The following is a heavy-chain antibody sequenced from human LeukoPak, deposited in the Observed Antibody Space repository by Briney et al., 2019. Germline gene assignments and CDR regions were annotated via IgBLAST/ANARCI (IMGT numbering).Heavy chain of an antibody. V-gene: IGHV4-59*01. J-gene: IGHJ4*02. CDR2: ISYSGST. D-gene: IGHD4-11*01. CDR3: ARDTAYTDY. Sequence: SETLSLTCTVSGGSISNYYWSWIRQPPGNGLEWIGYISYSGSTSYNPSLRSRVTISVDTSKNEFSLKLSSVTAADTAVYYCARDTAYTDYWGQGALVTVSS. CDR1: GGSISNYY.